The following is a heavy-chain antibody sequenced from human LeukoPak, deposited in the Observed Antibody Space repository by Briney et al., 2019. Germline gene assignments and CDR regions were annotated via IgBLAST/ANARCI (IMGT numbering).Heavy chain of an antibody. J-gene: IGHJ4*02. V-gene: IGHV3-21*01. CDR1: GFIFSRHT. D-gene: IGHD1-20*01. CDR3: AKDRLTGTYSFLDY. CDR2: VSSSSSYI. Sequence: GGSLRLSCAASGFIFSRHTMNWVRQAPGKGLEWISSVSSSSSYIYYADSMKGRFTISRDNSKNTLYLQMNSLRAEDTAVYYCAKDRLTGTYSFLDYWGQGTLVTVSS.